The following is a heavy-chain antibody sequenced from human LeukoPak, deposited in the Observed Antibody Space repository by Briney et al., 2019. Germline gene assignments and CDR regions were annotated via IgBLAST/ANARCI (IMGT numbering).Heavy chain of an antibody. CDR3: ARSVVANEENWFDP. CDR1: GGTFSSYA. J-gene: IGHJ5*02. D-gene: IGHD5-12*01. CDR2: IIPILGIA. Sequence: GASVKVSCKASGGTFSSYAISWARQAPGQGLEWMGRIIPILGIANYAQKFQGRVTITADKSTSTAYMELSSLRSEDTAVYYCARSVVANEENWFDPWGQGTLVTVSS. V-gene: IGHV1-69*04.